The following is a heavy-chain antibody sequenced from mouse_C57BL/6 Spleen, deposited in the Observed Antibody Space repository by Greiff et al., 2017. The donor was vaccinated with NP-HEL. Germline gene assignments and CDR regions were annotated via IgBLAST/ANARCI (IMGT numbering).Heavy chain of an antibody. D-gene: IGHD1-1*02. V-gene: IGHV2-9-1*01. J-gene: IGHJ4*01. CDR1: GFSLTSYA. CDR3: ARKACGCDYAVGY. CDR2: IWTGGGT. Sequence: QVQLKESGPGLVAPSQSLSITCTVSGFSLTSYAISWVRQPPGKGLEWLGVIWTGGGTNYNSAIYTSLTTCTDNSKSHVFLKMNRLRADDAARYYCARKACGCDYAVGYWGQGTSVTVSS.